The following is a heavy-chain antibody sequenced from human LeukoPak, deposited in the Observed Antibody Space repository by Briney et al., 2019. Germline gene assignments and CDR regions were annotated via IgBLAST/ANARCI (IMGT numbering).Heavy chain of an antibody. Sequence: GGSLRLSCAASGFTFSSYAMHWVRQAPGKGLEWVAVISYDGSNKYYADSVKGRFTISRDNSKNTLYLQMNSLRAEDTAVYYCAREGYYDSSGYSKKDYRGQGTLVTVSS. CDR2: ISYDGSNK. CDR3: AREGYYDSSGYSKKDY. V-gene: IGHV3-30-3*01. CDR1: GFTFSSYA. J-gene: IGHJ4*02. D-gene: IGHD3-22*01.